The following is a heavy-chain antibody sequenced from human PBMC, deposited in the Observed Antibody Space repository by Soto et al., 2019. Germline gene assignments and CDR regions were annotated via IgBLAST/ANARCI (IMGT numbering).Heavy chain of an antibody. Sequence: PGGSLRLSCAASGFTFSSYAMSWVRQAPGKGLEWVSAISGSGGSTYYADSVKGRFTISRDNSKNTLYLQMSSLRAEDTAVYYCAKGPDIVVVPAAYWGQGTLVTVSS. D-gene: IGHD2-2*01. V-gene: IGHV3-23*01. J-gene: IGHJ4*02. CDR2: ISGSGGST. CDR1: GFTFSSYA. CDR3: AKGPDIVVVPAAY.